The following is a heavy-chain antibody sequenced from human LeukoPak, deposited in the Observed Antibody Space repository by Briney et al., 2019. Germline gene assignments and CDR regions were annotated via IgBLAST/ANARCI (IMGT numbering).Heavy chain of an antibody. D-gene: IGHD2-21*02. CDR1: GFTFSSYA. V-gene: IGHV3-23*01. CDR2: ISGSGGST. J-gene: IGHJ3*02. Sequence: PGGSLRLSCAASGFTFSSYAMSWVRQAPGKGLEWVSAISGSGGSTYYADSVKGRFTISRDNSKNTLYLQMNSLRAEDTAVYYCAKDCEWAAILYLSAFDIWGQGTMVTVSS. CDR3: AKDCEWAAILYLSAFDI.